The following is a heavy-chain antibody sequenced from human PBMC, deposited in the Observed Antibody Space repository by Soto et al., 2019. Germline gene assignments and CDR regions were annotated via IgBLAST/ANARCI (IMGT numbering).Heavy chain of an antibody. CDR1: GFTFNTYG. Sequence: GGSLRLSCAASGFTFNTYGMHWVRQAPGKGLEWVAVMSYDGINKWYGDSVKGRFTISRDNSKNTLFLQMNSLRTEDTAVYYCAKEELQFYSYGYYHYSRLDVWGQGTTVTVSS. D-gene: IGHD5-18*01. CDR2: MSYDGINK. J-gene: IGHJ6*02. V-gene: IGHV3-30*18. CDR3: AKEELQFYSYGYYHYSRLDV.